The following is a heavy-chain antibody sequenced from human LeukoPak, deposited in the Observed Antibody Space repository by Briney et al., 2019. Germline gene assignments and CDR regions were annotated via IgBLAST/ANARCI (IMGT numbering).Heavy chain of an antibody. CDR3: AKDHFRGYSYGGRGFDY. CDR2: ISGDGGST. CDR1: GFTFDDYA. Sequence: PGGSLRLSCAASGFTFDDYAMHWVRQAPGKGLEWVSLISGDGGSTYYADSVKGRFTISRDNSKNSLYLQMNSLRTEDTALYYCAKDHFRGYSYGGRGFDYWGQGTLVTVSS. V-gene: IGHV3-43*02. D-gene: IGHD5-18*01. J-gene: IGHJ4*02.